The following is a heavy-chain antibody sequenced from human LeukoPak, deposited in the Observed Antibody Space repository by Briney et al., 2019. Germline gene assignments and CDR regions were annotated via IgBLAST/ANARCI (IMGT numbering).Heavy chain of an antibody. CDR1: GGSISIYY. V-gene: IGHV4-4*08. CDR2: IYNSGNT. D-gene: IGHD1-1*01. CDR3: ARGTGAFDY. Sequence: SETLSLTCTVSGGSISIYYWSWIRQPPGKGLEWIGYIYNSGNTNYNPSFKSRVTISVDTSKNQFSLKLSSVTAADTAVYYCARGTGAFDYWGQGTLVTVSS. J-gene: IGHJ4*02.